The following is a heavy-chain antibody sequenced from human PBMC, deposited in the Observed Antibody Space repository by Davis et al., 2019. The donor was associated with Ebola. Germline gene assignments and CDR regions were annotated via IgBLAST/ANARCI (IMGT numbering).Heavy chain of an antibody. Sequence: GESLKISCKGSGYSFTSYWIDWVRQMPGKGLEWMGIIYPGDSDTRYSPSFLGQVTISADKSTSTSYLQWSSLKASDTAIYYCARGTNGYNPGGYFDSWGQGTLVTVSS. V-gene: IGHV5-51*01. CDR3: ARGTNGYNPGGYFDS. J-gene: IGHJ4*02. CDR1: GYSFTSYW. D-gene: IGHD5-24*01. CDR2: IYPGDSDT.